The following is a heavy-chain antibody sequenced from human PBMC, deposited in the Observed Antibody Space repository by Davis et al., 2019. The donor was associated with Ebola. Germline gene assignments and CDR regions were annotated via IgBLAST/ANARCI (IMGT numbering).Heavy chain of an antibody. V-gene: IGHV3-13*01. J-gene: IGHJ4*02. CDR1: GFTFSSYD. CDR2: IGTAGDT. CDR3: ARGRTLAY. D-gene: IGHD3-10*01. Sequence: GESLKISCAASGFTFSSYDMHWVRQATGKGLEWVSAIGTAGDTYYPGSVKGRFTISRENAKNSLYLQMNSLRAEDTAVYFCARGRTLAYWGQGTLVTVSS.